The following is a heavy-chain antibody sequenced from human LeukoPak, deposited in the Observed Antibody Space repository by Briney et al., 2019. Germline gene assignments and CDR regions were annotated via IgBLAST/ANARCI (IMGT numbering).Heavy chain of an antibody. Sequence: ASVKASCKASGYTFTSYDINWVRQATGQGLEWMGWMNPNSGNTGYAQKFQGRVTITRNTSISTAYMELSSLRSEDTAVYYCARGIHDYVPHYYYYYMDVWGKGTTVTISS. J-gene: IGHJ6*03. CDR3: ARGIHDYVPHYYYYYMDV. D-gene: IGHD3-16*01. CDR1: GYTFTSYD. V-gene: IGHV1-8*01. CDR2: MNPNSGNT.